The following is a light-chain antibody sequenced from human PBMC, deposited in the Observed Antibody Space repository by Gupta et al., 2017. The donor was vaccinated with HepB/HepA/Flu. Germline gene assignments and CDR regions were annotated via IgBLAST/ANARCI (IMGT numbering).Light chain of an antibody. V-gene: IGLV1-40*01. J-gene: IGLJ3*02. CDR3: QSYDNRRSIWV. CDR1: SSNIGQGYD. Sequence: SVLTRPPSLSGAPGQTVTISCTGGSSNIGQGYDLHWYQQIPGRAPKLLIHLYNNRPPGVPVRFSGSNSDTAATLFITGLQAEDEADYYCQSYDNRRSIWVFGGGTKLTVL. CDR2: LYN.